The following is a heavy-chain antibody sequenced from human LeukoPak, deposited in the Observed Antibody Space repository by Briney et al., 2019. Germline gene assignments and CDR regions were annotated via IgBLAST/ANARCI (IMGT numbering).Heavy chain of an antibody. CDR1: GFTFSSYA. D-gene: IGHD3-22*01. Sequence: GGSLRLSCAASGFTFSSYAMHWVRQAPGKGLEYVSAISSNGGSTYYANSVKCRFTISRDNSKNTLYLQMNSLRAEDTAVYYCAKAVYYYDSSGYYYDYWGQGTLVTVSS. CDR2: ISSNGGST. V-gene: IGHV3-64*01. J-gene: IGHJ4*02. CDR3: AKAVYYYDSSGYYYDY.